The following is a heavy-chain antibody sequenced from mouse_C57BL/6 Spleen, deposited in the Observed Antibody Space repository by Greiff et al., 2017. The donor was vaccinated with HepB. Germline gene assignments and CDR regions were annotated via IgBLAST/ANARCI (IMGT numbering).Heavy chain of an antibody. CDR1: GYTFTSYW. CDR2: INPSSGYT. CDR3: GKEGYDTGLGAD. J-gene: IGHJ3*01. Sequence: QVQLQQSGAELAKPGASVKLSCKASGYTFTSYWMHWVKQRPGQGLEWIGYINPSSGYTKYNQKFKDKATLTADKSSSTAYMQRSSLTYEDSAVYYCGKEGYDTGLGADWGQGTLVTVSA. D-gene: IGHD2-2*01. V-gene: IGHV1-7*01.